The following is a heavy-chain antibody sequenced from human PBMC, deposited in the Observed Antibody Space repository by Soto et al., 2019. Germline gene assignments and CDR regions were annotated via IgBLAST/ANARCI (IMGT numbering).Heavy chain of an antibody. CDR1: GGSISSSNW. D-gene: IGHD1-26*01. V-gene: IGHV4-4*02. J-gene: IGHJ6*02. CDR2: IYHSGST. CDR3: AELRRDYYYYYGMDV. Sequence: SETLSLTCAVSGGSISSSNWWSRVRQPPGKGLEWIGEIYHSGSTNYNPSLKSRVTISVDKSKNQFSLKLSPVTAADTAVYYCAELRRDYYYYYGMDVWGQGTTVTVSS.